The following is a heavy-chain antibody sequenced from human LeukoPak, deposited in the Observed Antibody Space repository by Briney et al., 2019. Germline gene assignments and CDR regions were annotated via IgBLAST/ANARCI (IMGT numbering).Heavy chain of an antibody. J-gene: IGHJ3*02. CDR2: IIPIFGTA. Sequence: GASVKVSCKASGGTFSSYAISWVRQAPGQGLEWMGGIIPIFGTANYAQKFQGRVTITADESTSTAYMELSSLRSEDTAVHYCARARFTVTTQHDAFDIWGQGTMVTVSS. D-gene: IGHD4-17*01. V-gene: IGHV1-69*13. CDR3: ARARFTVTTQHDAFDI. CDR1: GGTFSSYA.